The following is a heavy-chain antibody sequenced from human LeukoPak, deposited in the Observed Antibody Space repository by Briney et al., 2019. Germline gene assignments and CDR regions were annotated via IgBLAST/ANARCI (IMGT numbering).Heavy chain of an antibody. J-gene: IGHJ4*02. CDR2: IHSSGST. D-gene: IGHD6-13*01. Sequence: SETLSLTCTVSGGSISGDYWSWIRQSPGKGLEWIAYIHSSGSTSYNPSLKSRVTISVDTSKNEFSLKLTSVNAADTAVYYCARDRPGGSSLDYWGQGTLVTVSS. CDR1: GGSISGDY. V-gene: IGHV4-59*01. CDR3: ARDRPGGSSLDY.